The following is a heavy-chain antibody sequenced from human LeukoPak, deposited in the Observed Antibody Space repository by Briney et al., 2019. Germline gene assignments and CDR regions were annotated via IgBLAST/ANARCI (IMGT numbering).Heavy chain of an antibody. CDR2: IYYSGST. D-gene: IGHD3-22*01. J-gene: IGHJ3*02. V-gene: IGHV4-61*08. Sequence: SETLSLTCTVSGGSISSGDYYWSWIRQPPGKGLEWIGYIYYSGSTNYNPSLKSRVTISVDTSKNQFSLKLSSVTAADTAVYYCARHQGSSGYFRDAFDIWGQGTMVTVSS. CDR3: ARHQGSSGYFRDAFDI. CDR1: GGSISSGDYY.